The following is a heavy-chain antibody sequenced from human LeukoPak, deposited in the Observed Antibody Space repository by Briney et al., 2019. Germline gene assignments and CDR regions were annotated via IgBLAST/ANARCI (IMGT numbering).Heavy chain of an antibody. Sequence: ASVKVSCKASGYTFTSYDINWVRQATGQGLEWMGWMNPNSGNTGYAQKFQGRVTMTRNTSISTAYMELSSLRSEDTAVYYCARGRIQLWLLGSGGWFDPWGQGTLVTVSS. D-gene: IGHD5-18*01. CDR3: ARGRIQLWLLGSGGWFDP. J-gene: IGHJ5*02. V-gene: IGHV1-8*01. CDR1: GYTFTSYD. CDR2: MNPNSGNT.